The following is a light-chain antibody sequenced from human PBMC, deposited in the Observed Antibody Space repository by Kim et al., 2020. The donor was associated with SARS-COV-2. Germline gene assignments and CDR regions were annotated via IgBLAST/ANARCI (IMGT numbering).Light chain of an antibody. CDR3: NSRDSSGNHWV. CDR2: GKN. CDR1: SLRRYY. J-gene: IGLJ3*02. V-gene: IGLV3-19*01. Sequence: SSELTQDPAVSVALGQTVRITCQGDSLRRYYASWYQQKPGQAPVLVIYGKNNRPSGIPDRFSGSSSGNTASLTITGAQAEDEHDYYCNSRDSSGNHWVFG.